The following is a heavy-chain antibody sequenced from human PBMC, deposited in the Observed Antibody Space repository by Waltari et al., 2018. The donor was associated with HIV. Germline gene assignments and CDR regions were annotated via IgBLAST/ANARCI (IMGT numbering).Heavy chain of an antibody. CDR2: INSDGSST. CDR3: AREGQSLNYYDSHRPWAAFDI. Sequence: WVRQAPGKGLVWVSRINSDGSSTSYADSVKGRFTISRDNAKNTLYLQMNSLRAEDTAVYYCAREGQSLNYYDSHRPWAAFDIWGQGTMVTVSS. V-gene: IGHV3-74*01. J-gene: IGHJ3*02. D-gene: IGHD3-22*01.